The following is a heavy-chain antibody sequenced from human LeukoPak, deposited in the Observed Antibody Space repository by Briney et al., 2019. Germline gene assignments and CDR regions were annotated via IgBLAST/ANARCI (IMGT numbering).Heavy chain of an antibody. CDR3: ARGGSVSGYYTTY. V-gene: IGHV3-74*01. CDR2: INTDGSTS. CDR1: GFTFSSFW. Sequence: PGGSLRLSCAASGFTFSSFWMHWVRQPPGKGPVWVSRINTDGSTSSYADSVKGRFTISRDNARNSLYLQMNSLRAEDTAVYYCARGGSVSGYYTTYWGQGTLVTVSS. D-gene: IGHD3-22*01. J-gene: IGHJ4*02.